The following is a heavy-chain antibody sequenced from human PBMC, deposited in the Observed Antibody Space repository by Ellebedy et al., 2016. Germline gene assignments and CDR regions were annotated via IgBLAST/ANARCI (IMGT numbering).Heavy chain of an antibody. Sequence: GESLKISCKGSGYTFSFYWISWVRQMPGKGLEWMGKIDPSDSYTNSNPSFEGHVTISADKSINTAYLQWSSLKASDTAMYYCARMVPVTTLDWFDPWGQGTLVTVSS. J-gene: IGHJ5*02. D-gene: IGHD4-11*01. CDR3: ARMVPVTTLDWFDP. CDR1: GYTFSFYW. CDR2: IDPSDSYT. V-gene: IGHV5-10-1*01.